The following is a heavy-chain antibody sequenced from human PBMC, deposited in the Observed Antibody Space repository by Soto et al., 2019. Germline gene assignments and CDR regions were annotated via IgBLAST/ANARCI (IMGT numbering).Heavy chain of an antibody. V-gene: IGHV3-30*03. CDR1: GFPFTTYG. J-gene: IGHJ4*02. CDR3: VGGQYYFDY. Sequence: QVQLVESGGGVVQPGRSLRLSCAASGFPFTTYGMHWVREGPGKGLEWVAAISYDGSNKYYADSVKGRFTISRDNSKNTLYLQMNSLRPEDTALYYCVGGQYYFDYRGQGTLVTVSS. D-gene: IGHD3-10*01. CDR2: ISYDGSNK.